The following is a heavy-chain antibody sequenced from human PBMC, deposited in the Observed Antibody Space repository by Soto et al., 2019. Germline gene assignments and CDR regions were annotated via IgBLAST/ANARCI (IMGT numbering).Heavy chain of an antibody. D-gene: IGHD5-12*01. V-gene: IGHV4-61*01. CDR3: ARYYSGDGYLGRDDLYDY. Sequence: SENRFPTFTVSGCFVRRYKYYWGWIRQPPGKGREWNKYLYNSGRANYNPSLTSRVTITVDTAKNQISLSLSSVTVADTAVYYFARYYSGDGYLGRDDLYDYWGQGTLVTVSS. CDR2: LYNSGRA. CDR1: GCFVRRYKYY. J-gene: IGHJ4*02.